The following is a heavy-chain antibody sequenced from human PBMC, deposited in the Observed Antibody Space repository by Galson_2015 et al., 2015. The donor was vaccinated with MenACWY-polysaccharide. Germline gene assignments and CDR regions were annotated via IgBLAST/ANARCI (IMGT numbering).Heavy chain of an antibody. V-gene: IGHV3-74*01. D-gene: IGHD5-12*01. CDR3: ARGYSAYD. J-gene: IGHJ4*02. Sequence: SLRLSCAASGFTFSTYWMHWVRQAPGKGLVWVSRIKSDGSSTNYADSVKGRFTISRDNAKNTLYLQMNSLRAEDTALYYCARGYSAYDWGQGTLDTVS. CDR2: IKSDGSST. CDR1: GFTFSTYW.